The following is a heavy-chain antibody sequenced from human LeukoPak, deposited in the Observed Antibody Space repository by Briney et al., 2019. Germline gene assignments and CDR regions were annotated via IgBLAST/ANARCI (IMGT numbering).Heavy chain of an antibody. V-gene: IGHV3-30*18. CDR1: GFTFSSYA. J-gene: IGHJ4*02. Sequence: GGSLRLSCAASGFTFSSYAMSWVRQAPGKGLEWVAVISYDGSNKYYADSVKGRFTISRDNSKNTLYLQMNSLRAEDTAVYYCAKDRYDSSGYPPFFDYWGQGTLVTVSS. D-gene: IGHD3-22*01. CDR2: ISYDGSNK. CDR3: AKDRYDSSGYPPFFDY.